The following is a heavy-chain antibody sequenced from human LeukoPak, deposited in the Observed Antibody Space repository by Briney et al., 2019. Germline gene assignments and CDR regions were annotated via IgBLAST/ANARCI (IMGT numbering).Heavy chain of an antibody. D-gene: IGHD3-10*01. CDR3: ARIHPYYYGSGSYLMGYYYFGMDV. CDR2: ISGSGSTI. CDR1: GFTFSSYD. J-gene: IGHJ6*02. Sequence: GGSLRLSCAVSGFTFSSYDMNWVRQAPGKGLEWISYISGSGSTIYDADSVKGRFTVSRDNAKNSLHLQMNSLGAEDTAVYYCARIHPYYYGSGSYLMGYYYFGMDVWGQGTTVTVSS. V-gene: IGHV3-48*03.